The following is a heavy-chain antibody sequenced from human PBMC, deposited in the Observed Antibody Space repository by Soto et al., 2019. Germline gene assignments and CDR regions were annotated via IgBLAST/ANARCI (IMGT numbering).Heavy chain of an antibody. CDR1: GFTFSSYG. CDR2: ISYDGSNK. J-gene: IGHJ3*02. CDR3: AKLRSSSIFSARVFDI. Sequence: GGSLRLSCAASGFTFSSYGMHWVRQAPGKGLEWVAVISYDGSNKYYADSVKGRFTISRDNSKNTLYLQMNSLRAEDTAVYYCAKLRSSSIFSARVFDIWGQGTMVTVSS. D-gene: IGHD6-6*01. V-gene: IGHV3-30*18.